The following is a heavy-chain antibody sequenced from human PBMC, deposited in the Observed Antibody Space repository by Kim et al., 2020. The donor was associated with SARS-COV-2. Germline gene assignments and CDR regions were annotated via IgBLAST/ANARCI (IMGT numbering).Heavy chain of an antibody. CDR2: IYYSGST. J-gene: IGHJ4*02. V-gene: IGHV4-59*08. CDR1: GGSISSYY. Sequence: SETLSLTCTVSGGSISSYYWSWIRQPPGKGLEWIGYIYYSGSTNYNPSLKSRVTISVDTSKNQFSLKLSSVTAADTAVYYCARHGGRIDRGTEFDYWGQG. D-gene: IGHD3-22*01. CDR3: ARHGGRIDRGTEFDY.